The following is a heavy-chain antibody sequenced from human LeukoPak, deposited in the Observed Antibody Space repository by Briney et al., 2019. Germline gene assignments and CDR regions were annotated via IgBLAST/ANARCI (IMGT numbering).Heavy chain of an antibody. J-gene: IGHJ6*02. Sequence: PGGSLRLSCAASGITFSSYAMSWVRQAPGKGLEWVSVISGSGGSTYYADSVKGRFTISRDNSKNTLYLQMNSLRAEDTAVYYCAKVRGRYGDYGFSSASDVWGQGTTVTVSS. D-gene: IGHD4-17*01. CDR3: AKVRGRYGDYGFSSASDV. CDR1: GITFSSYA. CDR2: ISGSGGST. V-gene: IGHV3-23*01.